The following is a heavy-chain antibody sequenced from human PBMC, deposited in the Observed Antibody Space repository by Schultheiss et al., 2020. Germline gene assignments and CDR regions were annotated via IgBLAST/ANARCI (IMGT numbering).Heavy chain of an antibody. CDR2: VYYSGSS. V-gene: IGHV4-59*08. CDR3: ARQGSGWL. Sequence: SETLSLTCTVSGGSTSSYYWSWIRQPPGKGLEWIGYVYYSGSSSYNPSLNSRATISVDTSRKQFSLELRSATAADTAVYYCARQGSGWLWGQGALVTVSS. CDR1: GGSTSSYY. D-gene: IGHD6-19*01. J-gene: IGHJ4*02.